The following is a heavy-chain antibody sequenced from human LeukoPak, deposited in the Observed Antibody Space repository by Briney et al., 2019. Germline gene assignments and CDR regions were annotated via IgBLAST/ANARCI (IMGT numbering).Heavy chain of an antibody. CDR3: AKGLNWFDP. CDR1: GFTFSSYW. CDR2: LSGSGSNT. Sequence: PGGSLRLSCAASGFTFSSYWMTWVRQAPGKGLEWVSGLSGSGSNTYYADSVRGRLTISRDNSRNTLYLQLDSLRADDTAVYYCAKGLNWFDPWGQGTPVIVSS. V-gene: IGHV3-23*01. D-gene: IGHD2-8*01. J-gene: IGHJ5*02.